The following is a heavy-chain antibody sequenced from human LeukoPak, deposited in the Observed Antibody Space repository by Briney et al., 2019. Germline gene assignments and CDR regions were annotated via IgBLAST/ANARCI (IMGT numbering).Heavy chain of an antibody. CDR2: INPNSGDT. Sequence: ASVKVSCKASGYTFTGYYMHWVRQAPGQGLEWMGWINPNSGDTNYAQKFQGRVTMTRDTSVSTAYMELSRLTSDDTAFYYCARGSYDSSDFEYFHHWGQGALLTVSS. D-gene: IGHD3-22*01. V-gene: IGHV1-2*02. CDR3: ARGSYDSSDFEYFHH. CDR1: GYTFTGYY. J-gene: IGHJ1*01.